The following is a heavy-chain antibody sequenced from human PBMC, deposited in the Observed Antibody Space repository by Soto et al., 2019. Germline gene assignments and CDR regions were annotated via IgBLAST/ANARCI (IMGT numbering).Heavy chain of an antibody. CDR1: GFTFSSYA. D-gene: IGHD1-26*01. V-gene: IGHV1-69*01. J-gene: IGHJ4*02. CDR3: ANRIVGATSRWDFDY. Sequence: VQLLESGGGLVQPGGSLRLSCAASGFTFSSYAISWVRQAPGQGLEWMGGIIPIFGTANYAQKFQGRVTITADESTSTAYMELSSLRSEDTAVYYCANRIVGATSRWDFDYWGQGTLVTVSS. CDR2: IIPIFGTA.